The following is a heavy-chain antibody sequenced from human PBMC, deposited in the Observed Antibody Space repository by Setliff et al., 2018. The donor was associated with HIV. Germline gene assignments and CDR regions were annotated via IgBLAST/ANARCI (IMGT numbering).Heavy chain of an antibody. CDR2: INHSGST. CDR1: GGSFSVYY. CDR3: GRRTNGYVALDY. J-gene: IGHJ4*02. D-gene: IGHD5-12*01. V-gene: IGHV4-34*01. Sequence: PSETLSLTCAVYGGSFSVYYWSWIRQPPGKGLEWIGEINHSGSTNYNPSLKSRVTISVDTSKTQVSLRLSSVTAADTAVYFCGRRTNGYVALDYWGQGTLVTVSS.